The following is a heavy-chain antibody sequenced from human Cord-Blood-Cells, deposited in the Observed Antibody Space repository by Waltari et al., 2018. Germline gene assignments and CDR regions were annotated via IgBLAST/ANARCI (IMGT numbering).Heavy chain of an antibody. J-gene: IGHJ3*02. V-gene: IGHV4-39*01. Sequence: QLQLQESGPGLVKPSETLSLTCTVSGGSISSSSYYWGWIRQPPGKGLEWIGSIYYSGSTYYNPSLKSRVTISGDTSKNQFSRKLSSVTAADTAVYYCARKDLNPDDAFDIWGQGTMVTVSS. CDR3: ARKDLNPDDAFDI. CDR2: IYYSGST. CDR1: GGSISSSSYY. D-gene: IGHD3-3*01.